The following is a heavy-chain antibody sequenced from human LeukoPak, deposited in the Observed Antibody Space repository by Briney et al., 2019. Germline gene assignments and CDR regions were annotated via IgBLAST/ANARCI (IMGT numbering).Heavy chain of an antibody. V-gene: IGHV1-2*02. J-gene: IGHJ4*02. D-gene: IGHD2-21*01. CDR1: EYTFIGYY. CDR3: ARSYRGRRFDY. CDR2: INPRTGGT. Sequence: GASVKVSRKASEYTFIGYYLHWVRQAPGQGLEWMGWINPRTGGTNYAQNFQGRVTMTRDTSISTAYLELSRLRSDDTAVYYCARSYRGRRFDYWGQGTLVTVSS.